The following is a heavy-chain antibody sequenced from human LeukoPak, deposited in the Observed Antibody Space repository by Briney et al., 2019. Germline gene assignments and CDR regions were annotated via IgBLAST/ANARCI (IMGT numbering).Heavy chain of an antibody. Sequence: SETLSLTCTVSGGSISSSYWSWIRQPPGRGLEWIGNTSHSGSTNYKPSLKSRVSISVDTSKTQFSLKLTSVTAADTAMYYCARGYYDARGDSNPFDIWGQGTMVTVSS. J-gene: IGHJ3*02. CDR1: GGSISSSY. CDR3: ARGYYDARGDSNPFDI. V-gene: IGHV4-59*01. CDR2: TSHSGST. D-gene: IGHD3-22*01.